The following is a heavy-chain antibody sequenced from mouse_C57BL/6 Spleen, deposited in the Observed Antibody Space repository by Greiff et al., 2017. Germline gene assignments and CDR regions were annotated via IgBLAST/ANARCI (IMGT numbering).Heavy chain of an antibody. Sequence: QVQLKQPGAELVRPGSSVKLSCKASGYTFTSYWMHWVKQRPIQGLEWIGNIDPSDSETNYNQKFKDKATLTVDKSSSTAYMQLSSLTSEDSAVYYCARDDYDGFAYWGQGTLVTVSA. J-gene: IGHJ3*01. CDR3: ARDDYDGFAY. V-gene: IGHV1-52*01. D-gene: IGHD2-4*01. CDR1: GYTFTSYW. CDR2: IDPSDSET.